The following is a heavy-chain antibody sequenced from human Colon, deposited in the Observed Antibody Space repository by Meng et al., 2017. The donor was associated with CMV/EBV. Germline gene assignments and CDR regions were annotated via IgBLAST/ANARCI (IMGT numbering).Heavy chain of an antibody. J-gene: IGHJ6*02. D-gene: IGHD3-22*01. Sequence: SETLSLTCTVSGGSVSIGSYYWSWIRQPPGKGLEWTGYIFAGGITKYNPSLKSRVSISLDTSRNHFSLNLKSVTAADAAVYYCARGVTMITAGMDVWGQGTTVTVSS. V-gene: IGHV4-61*03. CDR2: IFAGGIT. CDR3: ARGVTMITAGMDV. CDR1: GGSVSIGSYY.